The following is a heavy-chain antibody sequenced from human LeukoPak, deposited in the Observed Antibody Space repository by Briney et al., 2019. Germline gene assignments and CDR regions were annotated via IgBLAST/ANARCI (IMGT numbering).Heavy chain of an antibody. CDR1: GFTFSSYW. D-gene: IGHD7-27*01. CDR3: TRNNWGIGD. V-gene: IGHV3-74*01. CDR2: VNNDGSST. J-gene: IGHJ4*02. Sequence: GGSLRLSCAASGFTFSSYWMHWVRQAPGKGLVWVSRVNNDGSSTSYADSVKGRLTISRDNAKNTLYLQMNSLRAEDTAVYYCTRNNWGIGDWGQGTLVTVSS.